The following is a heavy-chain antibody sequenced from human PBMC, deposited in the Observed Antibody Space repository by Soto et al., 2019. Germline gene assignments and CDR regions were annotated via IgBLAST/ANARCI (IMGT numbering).Heavy chain of an antibody. Sequence: QVQLVQSGAEVKNPGSSVKVSCKTSGGTFNSYLIDWVRQAPGQGLEWMGGIIPAFGTAKYAQKLQGRVTITADKTTTTAYMELRTLTSEDTAVYYCARGLDQPPVGLYFDTWGQGTLVTFPS. CDR1: GGTFNSYL. V-gene: IGHV1-69*06. J-gene: IGHJ4*02. CDR2: IIPAFGTA. CDR3: ARGLDQPPVGLYFDT. D-gene: IGHD2-2*01.